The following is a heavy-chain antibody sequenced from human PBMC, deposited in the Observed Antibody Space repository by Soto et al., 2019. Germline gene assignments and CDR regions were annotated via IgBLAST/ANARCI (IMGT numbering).Heavy chain of an antibody. V-gene: IGHV6-1*01. D-gene: IGHD6-6*01. CDR1: GDSVSSNSAA. Sequence: SPTLSLTCAISGDSVSSNSAAWNWIRQSPSRGLEWLGRTYYRSKWYNDYAVSVKSRITINPDTSKNQFSLQLNSVTPEDTAVYYCARDEALSYSSSSGWFDPWGQGTLVTAPQ. CDR3: ARDEALSYSSSSGWFDP. J-gene: IGHJ5*02. CDR2: TYYRSKWYN.